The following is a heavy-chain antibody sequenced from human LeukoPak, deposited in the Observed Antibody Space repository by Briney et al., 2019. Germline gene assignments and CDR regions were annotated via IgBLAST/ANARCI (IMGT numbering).Heavy chain of an antibody. CDR3: ARGVEPLAANTLAY. CDR1: GFTVITND. D-gene: IGHD1-14*01. Sequence: GGSLRLSCAASGFTVITNDMTWVRQAPGKGLEWVSVLYSDGNTKYADSVQGRFTISRHNSKNTLYLEMNSLSPDETAVYYCARGVEPLAANTLAYWGQGTLVTVSS. J-gene: IGHJ4*02. V-gene: IGHV3-53*01. CDR2: LYSDGNT.